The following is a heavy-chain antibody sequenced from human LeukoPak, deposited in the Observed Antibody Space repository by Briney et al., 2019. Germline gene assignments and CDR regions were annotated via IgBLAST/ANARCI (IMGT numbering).Heavy chain of an antibody. V-gene: IGHV3-23*01. CDR3: AKDRPDYYDSSGYLDFDY. CDR1: GFTFSSYG. J-gene: IGHJ4*02. Sequence: GGSLRLSCAASGFTFSSYGMSWVRQAPGKGLEWVSAISGSGGSTYYADSVKGRFTISRDNSKNTLYLQMNSLRAEDTAVYYCAKDRPDYYDSSGYLDFDYWGQGTLVTVSS. D-gene: IGHD3-22*01. CDR2: ISGSGGST.